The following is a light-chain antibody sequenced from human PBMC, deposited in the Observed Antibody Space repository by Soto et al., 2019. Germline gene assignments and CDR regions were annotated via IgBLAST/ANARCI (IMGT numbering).Light chain of an antibody. J-gene: IGKJ5*01. CDR3: QHADSFPLIT. Sequence: DIQMTQSPSTLPASVGDRVTITFRASQSISSYLNWYQQKPGEAPKLLIYAASSLQSGVPSRFSGSGSGTDFTLTISSLQPEDFATYYCQHADSFPLITFGQGTRLEIK. V-gene: IGKV1-39*01. CDR2: AAS. CDR1: QSISSY.